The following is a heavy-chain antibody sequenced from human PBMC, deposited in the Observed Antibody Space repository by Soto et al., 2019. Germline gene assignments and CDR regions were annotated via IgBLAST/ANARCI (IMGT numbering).Heavy chain of an antibody. CDR3: AKDRVIVVVTAPHGAY. J-gene: IGHJ4*02. CDR2: ISGSGGST. D-gene: IGHD2-21*02. V-gene: IGHV3-23*01. CDR1: GFTFSSYA. Sequence: EVQLLESGGGLVQPGGSLRLSCAASGFTFSSYAMSWVRQAPGKGLEWVSAISGSGGSTYYADSVKGRFTISRDNSKNTLYLQMNSLSAEDTAVYYCAKDRVIVVVTAPHGAYWGQGTPVTVSS.